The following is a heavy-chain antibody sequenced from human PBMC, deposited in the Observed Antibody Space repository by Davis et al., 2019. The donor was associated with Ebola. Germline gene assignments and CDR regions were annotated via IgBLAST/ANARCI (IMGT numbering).Heavy chain of an antibody. Sequence: SETLSLTCTVSGGSISSYYWSWIRQPPGKGLEWIGYIYYSGSTNYNPSLKSRVTISVDTSKNQFSLKLSSVTAADTAVYYCARDMSTVAFDIWGQGTMVTVSS. CDR1: GGSISSYY. V-gene: IGHV4-59*01. CDR3: ARDMSTVAFDI. CDR2: IYYSGST. J-gene: IGHJ3*02. D-gene: IGHD4-17*01.